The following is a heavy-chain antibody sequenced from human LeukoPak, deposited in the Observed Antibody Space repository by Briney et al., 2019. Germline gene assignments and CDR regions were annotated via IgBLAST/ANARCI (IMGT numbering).Heavy chain of an antibody. CDR3: ARDGDSTGYYFAY. Sequence: PSQTLSLTCPVSGGSISSNGYYWSWIRQQPGKGRAWIWYIYYSGSTYYNPSLTSRVTISVDTSKNHFSLKLSSVTAADTAVYYCARDGDSTGYYFAYWGQGTLVTVSS. CDR1: GGSISSNGYY. CDR2: IYYSGST. J-gene: IGHJ4*02. V-gene: IGHV4-31*03. D-gene: IGHD3-22*01.